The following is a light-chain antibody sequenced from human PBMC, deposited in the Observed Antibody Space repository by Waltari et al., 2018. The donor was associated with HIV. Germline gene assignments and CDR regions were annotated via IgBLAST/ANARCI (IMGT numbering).Light chain of an antibody. J-gene: IGLJ2*01. CDR2: QDV. CDR1: KLGDTY. CDR3: QAWASDTAV. Sequence: SYDLTQPPSVSVSPGQTAAIPCSGRKLGDTYTSWYQRKAGQAPVLLIYQDVRRPSGISGRFSGSSSGDTATLAIYGAQAGDEADYFCQAWASDTAVFGGGTTLTVL. V-gene: IGLV3-1*01.